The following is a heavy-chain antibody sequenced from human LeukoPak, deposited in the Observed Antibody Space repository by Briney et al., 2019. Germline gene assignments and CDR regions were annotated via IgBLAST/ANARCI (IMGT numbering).Heavy chain of an antibody. CDR3: AREGLTKITMVRGVIDY. D-gene: IGHD3-10*01. CDR1: GYTFTCYY. Sequence: ASVKVSCKASGYTFTCYYMHWVRQAPGQGLEWMGWINPNSGGTNYAQKFQGRVTMTRDTSISTAYMELSRLRSDDTAVYYCAREGLTKITMVRGVIDYWGQGTLVTVSS. CDR2: INPNSGGT. J-gene: IGHJ4*02. V-gene: IGHV1-2*02.